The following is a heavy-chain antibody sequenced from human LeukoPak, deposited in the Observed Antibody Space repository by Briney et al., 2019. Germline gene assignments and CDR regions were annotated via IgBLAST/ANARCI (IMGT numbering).Heavy chain of an antibody. J-gene: IGHJ5*02. CDR1: GFTFSNYE. CDR2: ISTSGSTT. V-gene: IGHV3-48*03. CDR3: ARSPLGYCSSTSCFDGPNWFDP. D-gene: IGHD2-2*01. Sequence: PGGSLRLSCAASGFTFSNYEMNWVRQAPGKGLEWVSFISTSGSTTYYADSVKGRFTISRDNAKNSLYLQMNSLRDEDTAVYYCARSPLGYCSSTSCFDGPNWFDPWGQGTLVTVSS.